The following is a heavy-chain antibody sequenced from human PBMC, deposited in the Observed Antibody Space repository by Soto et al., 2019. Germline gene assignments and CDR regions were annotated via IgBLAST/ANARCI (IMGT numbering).Heavy chain of an antibody. CDR3: AKDIDTAMDYYGMDV. V-gene: IGHV3-23*01. J-gene: IGHJ6*02. Sequence: EVQLLESGGGLVQPGGSLRLSCAASGLTFSSYAMSWVRQAPGKGLEWVSAINGSGGSTYYADSVKGRFTISRDNSKNTLYPQRNSLRDEDTGVYYCAKDIDTAMDYYGMDVWGQGTTVTVSS. CDR1: GLTFSSYA. CDR2: INGSGGST. D-gene: IGHD5-18*01.